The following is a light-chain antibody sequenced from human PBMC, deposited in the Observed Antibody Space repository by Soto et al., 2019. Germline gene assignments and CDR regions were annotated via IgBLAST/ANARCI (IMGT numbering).Light chain of an antibody. V-gene: IGLV2-14*03. J-gene: IGLJ1*01. CDR1: SSDVGGYNY. CDR3: YSYTSSNIYA. Sequence: QSVLTQPASVSGSPGQSITISCTGTSSDVGGYNYVSWYQHHPGKVPQLMIYDVSNRPSGVSNRFSGSKSGNTASLTISGLQAEDEADYYCYSYTSSNIYAFGTGTKVTVL. CDR2: DVS.